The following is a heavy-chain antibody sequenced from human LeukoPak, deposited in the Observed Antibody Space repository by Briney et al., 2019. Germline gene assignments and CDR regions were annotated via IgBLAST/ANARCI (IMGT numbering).Heavy chain of an antibody. J-gene: IGHJ4*02. CDR2: INPIFGTA. Sequence: SVKVSCKASGGTFSSYAISWVRQAPGQGLEWMGGINPIFGTANYAQKFQGRVTITTDESTSTAYMERSSLRSEDTAVYYCARLTGTTGYWGQGTLVTVSS. D-gene: IGHD1-7*01. CDR1: GGTFSSYA. V-gene: IGHV1-69*05. CDR3: ARLTGTTGY.